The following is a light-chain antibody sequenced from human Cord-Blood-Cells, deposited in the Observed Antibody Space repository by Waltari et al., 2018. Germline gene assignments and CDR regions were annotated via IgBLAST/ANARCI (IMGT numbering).Light chain of an antibody. V-gene: IGLV2-14*01. CDR1: SSAVGGYNY. CDR3: SSYTSSSTLV. J-gene: IGLJ3*02. CDR2: DVS. Sequence: QSALTQPAPVSGSPGQSITIPCTGTSSAVGGYNYVPWYQQHPGKAPKLMIYDVSKRPSGVSNRFSGSKSGNTASLTISGLQAEDEADYYCSSYTSSSTLVFGGGTKLTVL.